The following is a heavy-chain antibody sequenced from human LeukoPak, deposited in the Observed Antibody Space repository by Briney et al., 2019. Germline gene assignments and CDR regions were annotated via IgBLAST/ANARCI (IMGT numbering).Heavy chain of an antibody. D-gene: IGHD4-17*01. CDR1: GFSFSSYA. J-gene: IGHJ4*02. CDR2: ISGSGGST. CDR3: ATHDDHGNSDGFGY. V-gene: IGHV3-23*01. Sequence: GGSLRLSCAASGFSFSSYAMSWVRQAPGKGLEWVSAISGSGGSTYYADSVKGRFTISRDNSKNTLYLQMNSLRAEDTAVYYCATHDDHGNSDGFGYWGQGTLVTVSS.